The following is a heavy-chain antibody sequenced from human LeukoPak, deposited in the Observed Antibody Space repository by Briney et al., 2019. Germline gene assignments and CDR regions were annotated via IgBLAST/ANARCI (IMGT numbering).Heavy chain of an antibody. V-gene: IGHV1-69*05. CDR3: ARGPHYYDSSGYWNY. CDR2: IIPIFGTA. Sequence: GASVKVSCKASGGTFSSYAISWVRQAPGQALEWMGGIIPIFGTANYAQKFQGRVTITTDESTSTAYMELSSLRSEDTAVYYCARGPHYYDSSGYWNYWGQGTLVTVSS. CDR1: GGTFSSYA. J-gene: IGHJ4*02. D-gene: IGHD3-22*01.